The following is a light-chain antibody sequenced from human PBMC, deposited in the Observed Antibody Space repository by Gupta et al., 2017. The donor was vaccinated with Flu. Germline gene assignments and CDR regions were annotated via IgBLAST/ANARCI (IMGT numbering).Light chain of an antibody. CDR1: QGVSSY. CDR3: QQRGNWPRT. CDR2: DAS. V-gene: IGKV3-11*01. J-gene: IGKJ4*02. Sequence: PASLSLSAGERVTLSCRASQGVSSYLAWYQQRPGKAPRLLIYDASTWESGVPARFSGSGSGTEFTLTISSLEPEDFAAYYCQQRGNWPRTFGGGTKVEIK.